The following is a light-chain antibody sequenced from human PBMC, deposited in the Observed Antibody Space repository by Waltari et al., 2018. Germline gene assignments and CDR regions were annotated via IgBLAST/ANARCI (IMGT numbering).Light chain of an antibody. CDR3: QQYDKLPLT. CDR2: GAS. Sequence: DIHLTQFPSSLSASVGGRVTITCQATTDIRNHLNWYQQKQGKAPTLLVDGASRLQSGVPSRFGGSRAGTYFTFTISSLQAEDSATYYCQQYDKLPLTFGGGTKVYI. CDR1: TDIRNH. J-gene: IGKJ4*01. V-gene: IGKV1-33*01.